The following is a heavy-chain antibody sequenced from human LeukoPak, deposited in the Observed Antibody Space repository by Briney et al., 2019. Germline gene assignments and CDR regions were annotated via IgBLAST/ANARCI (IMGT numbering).Heavy chain of an antibody. CDR2: IIPIFGTA. Sequence: SVKVSCKASGGTFSSYAISWVRQAPGQGLEWMGGIIPIFGTANYAQKFQGRVTITADKSTSTAYMELSSLRSEDTAVYYCARDSHSSGWYGEGDAFDIWGQGTMVTVSS. CDR3: ARDSHSSGWYGEGDAFDI. V-gene: IGHV1-69*06. D-gene: IGHD6-19*01. CDR1: GGTFSSYA. J-gene: IGHJ3*02.